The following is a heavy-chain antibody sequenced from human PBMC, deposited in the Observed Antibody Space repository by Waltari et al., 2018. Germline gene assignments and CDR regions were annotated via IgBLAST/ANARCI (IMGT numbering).Heavy chain of an antibody. V-gene: IGHV4-59*11. D-gene: IGHD6-19*01. Sequence: QVQLQESGPGLVKPSETLSLTCTVSGGSISSPYWSWIRQPPGKGLEWIGYIYYSGSTNYNPSLKSRVTISVDTSKNQFSLKLSSVTAADTAVYYCARFSSGWGWFDPWGQGTLVTVSS. J-gene: IGHJ5*02. CDR2: IYYSGST. CDR1: GGSISSPY. CDR3: ARFSSGWGWFDP.